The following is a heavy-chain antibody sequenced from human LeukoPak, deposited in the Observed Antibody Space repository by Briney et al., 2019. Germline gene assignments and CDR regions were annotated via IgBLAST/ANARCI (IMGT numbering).Heavy chain of an antibody. J-gene: IGHJ4*02. CDR2: IKQDGSEK. D-gene: IGHD2-2*02. V-gene: IGHV3-7*01. CDR3: ARERRGYCSSTSCYTSYFDY. Sequence: GGSLRLSCAASGFTFSTYWMHWVRQAPGKGLEWVANIKQDGSEKYHVDSVKGRFTISRDNAKNSLYLQMNSLRAEDTAVYYCARERRGYCSSTSCYTSYFDYWGQGTLVTVSS. CDR1: GFTFSTYW.